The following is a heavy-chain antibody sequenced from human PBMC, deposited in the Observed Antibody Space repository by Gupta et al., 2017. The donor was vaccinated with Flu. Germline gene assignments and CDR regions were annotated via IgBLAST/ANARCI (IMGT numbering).Heavy chain of an antibody. V-gene: IGHV4-39*01. D-gene: IGHD2/OR15-2a*01. CDR1: GGSISDTSYY. Sequence: QLQLQESGPGLVKPSETLSLICTVSGGSISDTSYYWGWIRQPPGKGLEWIGNVGYGGNTFNNPSLKSRVTISVDTAKNQFSLKLSSVTAADTAVYYCARRITYGKTFDYWGQGSLVTVSS. CDR2: VGYGGNT. CDR3: ARRITYGKTFDY. J-gene: IGHJ4*02.